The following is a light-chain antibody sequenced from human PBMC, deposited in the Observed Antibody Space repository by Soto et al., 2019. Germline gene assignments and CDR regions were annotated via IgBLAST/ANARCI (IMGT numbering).Light chain of an antibody. CDR1: QSVSSN. CDR3: QQYDNWPRT. CDR2: GAS. J-gene: IGKJ1*01. Sequence: ELVVTHSPATLSVSPWEIATLSCWASQSVSSNLAWYQQKSGQAPRLLMYGASTRATGIPDRFSGSGSGTEFTLTISSLQSEDFAVYYCQQYDNWPRTFGQGTKVDIK. V-gene: IGKV3-15*01.